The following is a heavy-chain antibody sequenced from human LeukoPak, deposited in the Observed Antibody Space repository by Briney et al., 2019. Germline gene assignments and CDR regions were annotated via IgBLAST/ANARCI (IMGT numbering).Heavy chain of an antibody. CDR3: ARDSAGGFPEY. V-gene: IGHV4-59*01. CDR1: GGSISSYY. Sequence: SETLSLTCTVSGGSISSYYWSWIRQPPGKGLEWIGYIYYSGSTNYNPSLKSRVTISVDTSKNQFSLKLSSVTAADTAVYYCARDSAGGFPEYWGQGTRVTVSS. CDR2: IYYSGST. D-gene: IGHD5-12*01. J-gene: IGHJ4*02.